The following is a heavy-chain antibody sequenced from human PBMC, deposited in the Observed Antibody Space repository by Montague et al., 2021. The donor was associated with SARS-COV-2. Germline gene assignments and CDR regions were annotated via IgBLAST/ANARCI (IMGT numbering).Heavy chain of an antibody. CDR1: GGTAITDTHY. D-gene: IGHD2-21*02. V-gene: IGHV4-39*07. J-gene: IGHJ4*02. CDR2: VSNSGST. CDR3: ARGSRLYCFYY. Sequence: SETLSLTCSASGGTAITDTHYWGWVRHPPGKGLEWIGCVSNSGSTYYNPSVKSRVALSLDTSRTQCSLRLNSLTAADAAVYYCARGSRLYCFYYWGRGILVAVSS.